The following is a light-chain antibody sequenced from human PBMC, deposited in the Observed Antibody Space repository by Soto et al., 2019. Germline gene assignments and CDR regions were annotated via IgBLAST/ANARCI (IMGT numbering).Light chain of an antibody. CDR2: GAS. CDR1: QSVSSNY. Sequence: EIVLTQSPGTLSLSPGERATLSCRASQSVSSNYLTWYQQKPGQAPRLLIYGASSRATGIPERFSGSGSGTDFTLTISRLEPEDFAVYHCQQYGISPFTFGPGTKVDI. J-gene: IGKJ3*01. CDR3: QQYGISPFT. V-gene: IGKV3-20*01.